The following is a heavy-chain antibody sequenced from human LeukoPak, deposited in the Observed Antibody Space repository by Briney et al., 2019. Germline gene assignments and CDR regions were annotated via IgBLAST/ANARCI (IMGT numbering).Heavy chain of an antibody. CDR1: GGSIGSSSYY. D-gene: IGHD1-26*01. CDR2: IYYSGST. V-gene: IGHV4-39*07. J-gene: IGHJ4*02. Sequence: SETLSLTCTVSGGSIGSSSYYWGWIRQPPGKGLEWIGSIYYSGSTYYNPSLKSRVTISVDTSKNQFSLKLSSVTAADTAVYYCARVGSYYGGFDYWGQGTLVTVSS. CDR3: ARVGSYYGGFDY.